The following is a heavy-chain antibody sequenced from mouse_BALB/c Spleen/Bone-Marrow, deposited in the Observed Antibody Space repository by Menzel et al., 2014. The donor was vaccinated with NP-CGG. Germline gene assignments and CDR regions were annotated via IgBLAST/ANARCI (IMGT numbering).Heavy chain of an antibody. CDR3: SYGSRAY. D-gene: IGHD1-1*01. CDR1: GYSFTSYW. Sequence: QVQLQQSGPQLVRPGASVKISCKDSGYSFTSYWMHWVKQRPGQGLEWIGMIDPPDSETRLNQKFKVKATLTVDKSSRTAYMQLSSPTSEDSALYYCSYGSRAYWGQGTLVTVSA. J-gene: IGHJ3*01. CDR2: IDPPDSET. V-gene: IGHV1S127*01.